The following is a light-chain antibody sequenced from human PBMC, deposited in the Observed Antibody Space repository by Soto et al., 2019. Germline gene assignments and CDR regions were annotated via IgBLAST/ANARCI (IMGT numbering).Light chain of an antibody. Sequence: QSVLTQPPSASGSPGQSVTISCTGTGSDVGGYNYVSWYQQHPGKAPKLMIYEVNKRPSGVPDRFSGSKSGNTASLTVSGLQAEDEADSYCNSYAGSPYVFGTGTKVTVL. J-gene: IGLJ1*01. CDR1: GSDVGGYNY. CDR3: NSYAGSPYV. CDR2: EVN. V-gene: IGLV2-8*01.